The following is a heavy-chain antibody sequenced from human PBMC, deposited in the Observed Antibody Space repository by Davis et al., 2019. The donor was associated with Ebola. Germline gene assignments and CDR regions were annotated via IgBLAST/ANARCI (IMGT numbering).Heavy chain of an antibody. CDR3: AREAVAYQFDY. V-gene: IGHV7-4-1*02. CDR1: GYTFTSYA. Sequence: AASVQVSCKASGYTFTSYAMNWVRQAPGQGLEWMGWINTNTGNPTYAQGFTGRFVFSLDTSVSTAYLQISSLKAEDTAVYYCAREAVAYQFDYWGQGTLVTVSS. CDR2: INTNTGNP. J-gene: IGHJ4*02. D-gene: IGHD6-19*01.